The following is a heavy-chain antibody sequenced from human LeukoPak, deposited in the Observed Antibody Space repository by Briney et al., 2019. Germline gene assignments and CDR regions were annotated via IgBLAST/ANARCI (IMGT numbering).Heavy chain of an antibody. D-gene: IGHD5-18*01. CDR1: GGTFSRNA. CDR3: ASPDASMVSAFDY. J-gene: IGHJ4*02. V-gene: IGHV1-69*05. Sequence: SVKVSCKASGGTFSRNAISWVRQAPGQGLEWMGEIIPIFGTANYAENFQGRVTITTDEITSTAYMELRSLRSEDTAVYYCASPDASMVSAFDYWGQGTLVTVSS. CDR2: IIPIFGTA.